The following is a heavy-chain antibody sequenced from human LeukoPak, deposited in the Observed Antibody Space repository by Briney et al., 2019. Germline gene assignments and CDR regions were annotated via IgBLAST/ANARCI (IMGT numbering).Heavy chain of an antibody. Sequence: ASVKVSCKASGYTSTSYDINWVRQATGQGLEWMGWMNPNSGNTGYAQKFQGRVTMTRNTSISTAYMELSSLRSEDTAVYYCARELVAGTLYYYYYGMDVWGQGTTVTVSS. D-gene: IGHD6-19*01. CDR3: ARELVAGTLYYYYYGMDV. J-gene: IGHJ6*02. V-gene: IGHV1-8*01. CDR2: MNPNSGNT. CDR1: GYTSTSYD.